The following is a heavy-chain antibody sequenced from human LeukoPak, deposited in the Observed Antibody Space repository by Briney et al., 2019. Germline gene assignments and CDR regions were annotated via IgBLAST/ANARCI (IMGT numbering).Heavy chain of an antibody. J-gene: IGHJ4*02. Sequence: GGSLRLSCAASGFTFSSYSMNWVRQAPGKGLEWVSYISSSTSYIYYADSVKGRFTISRDNSKNTLYLQMNSLRAEDTAVYYCAKEPLYYYWGQGTLVTVPS. CDR2: ISSSTSYI. CDR3: AKEPLYYY. CDR1: GFTFSSYS. D-gene: IGHD2-21*01. V-gene: IGHV3-21*05.